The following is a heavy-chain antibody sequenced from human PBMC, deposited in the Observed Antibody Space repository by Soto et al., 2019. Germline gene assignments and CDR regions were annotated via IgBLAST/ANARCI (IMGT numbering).Heavy chain of an antibody. J-gene: IGHJ5*02. D-gene: IGHD2-15*01. CDR3: AYTGSHPLWLDP. CDR1: GLNLNDAW. Sequence: GFLRLSWVVAGLNLNDAWIGWVRQAPGSVPEWVGRIISRNGGVTTGYAGPVKGRFAISRRDSRNTGCLQSNSLKKEDTGVYYCAYTGSHPLWLDPWGQGSLVTVSS. V-gene: IGHV3-15*01. CDR2: IISRNGGVTT.